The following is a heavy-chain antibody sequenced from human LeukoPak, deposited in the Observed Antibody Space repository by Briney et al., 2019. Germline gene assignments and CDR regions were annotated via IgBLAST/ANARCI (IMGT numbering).Heavy chain of an antibody. V-gene: IGHV4-59*08. CDR2: IYYSGNT. J-gene: IGHJ4*02. CDR1: GGSTSNYY. D-gene: IGHD3-10*01. Sequence: PSETLSLTCTVSGGSTSNYYWSWIRQPPGKGLEWIGYIYYSGNTNYNPSLKSRVTISVDTSKNQFSLKLNSVTAADTAVYYCARHYGSGRPYFDYWGQGTLVTVSS. CDR3: ARHYGSGRPYFDY.